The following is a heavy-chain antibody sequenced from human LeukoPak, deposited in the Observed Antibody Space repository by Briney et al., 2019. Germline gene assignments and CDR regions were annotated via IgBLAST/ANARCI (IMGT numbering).Heavy chain of an antibody. CDR1: GGSISNIHFY. J-gene: IGHJ5*02. D-gene: IGHD3-10*01. CDR2: VYYSGTT. V-gene: IGHV4-39*01. CDR3: ARHWRIRDWFDP. Sequence: ASETLSLTCIVSGGSISNIHFYWGWIRQPPGKGLEWIGSVYYSGTTYNNPSLKSRVTISVDTSKNQFSLKLSSVTAADTAVYYCARHWRIRDWFDPWGQGTLVTVSS.